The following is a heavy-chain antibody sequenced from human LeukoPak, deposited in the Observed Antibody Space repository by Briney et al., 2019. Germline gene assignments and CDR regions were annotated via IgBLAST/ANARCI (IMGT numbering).Heavy chain of an antibody. V-gene: IGHV4-34*01. CDR1: GGSFSGYY. D-gene: IGHD3-3*01. CDR2: INHSGST. Sequence: PSETLSLTCAVYGGSFSGYYWSWIRQPPGKGLEWIGEINHSGSTNYNPSLKSRVTISVDTSKNQFSLKLSSVTAADTAVYYCVRGFLPLGSGYSKYWFDPWGQGTLVTVSS. CDR3: VRGFLPLGSGYSKYWFDP. J-gene: IGHJ5*02.